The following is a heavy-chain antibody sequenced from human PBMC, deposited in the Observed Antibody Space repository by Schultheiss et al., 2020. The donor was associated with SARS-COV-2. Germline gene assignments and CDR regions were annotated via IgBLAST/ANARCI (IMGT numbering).Heavy chain of an antibody. CDR3: ARDLGSGYPGWLNP. Sequence: SETLSLTCTVSGGSISSGGYYWSWIRQHPGKGLEWIGYIYYSGSTNYNPSLKSRLTISVDTSKNQFSLKLSSVTAADTAVYYCARDLGSGYPGWLNPWGQGILVTVSS. V-gene: IGHV4-61*08. CDR1: GGSISSGGYY. CDR2: IYYSGST. J-gene: IGHJ1*01. D-gene: IGHD3-22*01.